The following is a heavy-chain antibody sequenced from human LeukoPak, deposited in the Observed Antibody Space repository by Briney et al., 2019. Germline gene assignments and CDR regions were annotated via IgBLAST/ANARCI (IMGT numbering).Heavy chain of an antibody. D-gene: IGHD5-18*01. CDR1: GFTFSDYW. Sequence: PGGSLRLSCTASGFTFSDYWMHWVRQAPGKGPVSVSRINSDGSRTNYAACVKGRFTISRDNAKNTVFLQMNSLRAEDAAVYYCARVITGSTYGQFDYWGQGALATVSS. CDR3: ARVITGSTYGQFDY. V-gene: IGHV3-74*01. CDR2: INSDGSRT. J-gene: IGHJ4*02.